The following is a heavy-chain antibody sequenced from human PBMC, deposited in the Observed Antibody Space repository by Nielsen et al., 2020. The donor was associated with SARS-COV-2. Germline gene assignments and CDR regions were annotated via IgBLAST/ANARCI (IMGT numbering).Heavy chain of an antibody. CDR3: AREGLRFLEWLNYYYYGMDV. Sequence: GGSLRLSCAASGFTFSSYGMHWVRQAPGKGLEWVAVIWYDGSNKYYADSVKGRFTISRDNSKNTLYLQMNSLRAEDTAVYYCAREGLRFLEWLNYYYYGMDVWGQGTTVTVSS. CDR1: GFTFSSYG. J-gene: IGHJ6*02. CDR2: IWYDGSNK. V-gene: IGHV3-33*01. D-gene: IGHD3-3*01.